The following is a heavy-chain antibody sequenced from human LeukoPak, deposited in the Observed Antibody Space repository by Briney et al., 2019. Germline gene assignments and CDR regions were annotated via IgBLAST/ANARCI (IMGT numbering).Heavy chain of an antibody. D-gene: IGHD3-22*01. CDR3: ARGSASYDSSGYYLPPDY. CDR1: GGSISSYY. J-gene: IGHJ4*02. Sequence: SETLSLTCTVSGGSISSYYWSWIRQPPGKGLEWIGSIYYSGSTNYNPSLKSRVTISVDTSKNQFSLKLSSVTAADTAVYYCARGSASYDSSGYYLPPDYWGQGTLVTVSS. CDR2: IYYSGST. V-gene: IGHV4-59*01.